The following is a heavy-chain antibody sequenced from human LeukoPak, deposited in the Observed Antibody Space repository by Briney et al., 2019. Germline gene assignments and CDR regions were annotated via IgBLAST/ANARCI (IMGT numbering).Heavy chain of an antibody. CDR1: GGSISSGGYY. CDR3: ARWAQLLLYFDY. CDR2: INHSGST. J-gene: IGHJ4*02. Sequence: PSQTLSLTCTVSGGSISSGGYYWSWIRQPPGKGLEWIGEINHSGSTNYNPSLKSRVTISADTSKNQFSLKLSSVTAADTAVYYCARWAQLLLYFDYWGQGTLVTVSS. D-gene: IGHD2-15*01. V-gene: IGHV4-30-2*01.